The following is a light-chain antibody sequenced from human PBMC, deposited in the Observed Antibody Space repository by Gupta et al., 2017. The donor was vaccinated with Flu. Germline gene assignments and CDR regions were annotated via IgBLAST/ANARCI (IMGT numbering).Light chain of an antibody. CDR3: AAGDDSLNGWV. CDR2: KNN. J-gene: IGLJ3*02. V-gene: IGLV1-44*01. CDR1: NSKIGINT. Sequence: RVTIFCTGSNSKIGINTVNWYHQFPATAPTLLIHKNNQRPSGVPARFSCSKSGTSASLAISGLQAEDEADYYCAAGDDSLNGWVFGGGTKLTVL.